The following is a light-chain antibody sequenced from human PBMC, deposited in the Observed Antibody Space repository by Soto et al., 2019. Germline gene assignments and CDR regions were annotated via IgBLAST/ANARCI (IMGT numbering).Light chain of an antibody. V-gene: IGLV2-23*03. CDR1: YNDIGNYNL. J-gene: IGLJ3*02. CDR3: CSYAGSSTFV. Sequence: QSVLTQPASVSASPGQSITISCTGTYNDIGNYNLVSWYQQHPGKAPKLMIFEGSKRPSGVSNRFSGSKSGYTASLTISGLQAEDEADYYCCSYAGSSTFVFGGGTKLTVL. CDR2: EGS.